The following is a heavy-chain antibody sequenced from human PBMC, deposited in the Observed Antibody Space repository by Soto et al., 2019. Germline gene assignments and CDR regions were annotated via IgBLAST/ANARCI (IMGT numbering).Heavy chain of an antibody. D-gene: IGHD6-6*01. CDR2: IYYSGST. CDR3: ARVGSSSSWFRDAFDI. V-gene: IGHV4-31*03. Sequence: PSETLSLTCTVSGGSISSCGYYWSWIRQHPGKGLEWIGYIYYSGSTYYNPSLKSRVTISVDTSKNQFSLKLSSVTAADTAVYYCARVGSSSSWFRDAFDIWGQETMVTVSS. J-gene: IGHJ3*02. CDR1: GGSISSCGYY.